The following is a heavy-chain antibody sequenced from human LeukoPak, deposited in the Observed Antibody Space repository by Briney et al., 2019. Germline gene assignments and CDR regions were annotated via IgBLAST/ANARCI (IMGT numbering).Heavy chain of an antibody. CDR1: GYTFTGYY. V-gene: IGHV1-2*02. Sequence: ASVKVSCKASGYTFTGYYMHWVRQAPGQGLEWMGWINPNSGGTNYAQKSQGRVTMTRDTSISTAYMELSRLRSDDTAVYYCARVNYYDSSGYYVDAFDIWGQGTMVTVSS. J-gene: IGHJ3*02. CDR2: INPNSGGT. CDR3: ARVNYYDSSGYYVDAFDI. D-gene: IGHD3-22*01.